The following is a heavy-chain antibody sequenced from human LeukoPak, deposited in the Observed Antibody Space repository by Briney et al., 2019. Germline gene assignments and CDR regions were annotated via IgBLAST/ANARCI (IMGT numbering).Heavy chain of an antibody. CDR1: GFSFNNYA. Sequence: GGSLRLSCAASGFSFNNYAMYWVRQAPGKGLEWVSRISSDGRSTTYADSVKGRFTISRDNAKNTLYLQMNSLRAEDTAVYYCARDRAYCSGGSCYSEDYWGQGTLVTVSS. CDR3: ARDRAYCSGGSCYSEDY. V-gene: IGHV3-74*01. J-gene: IGHJ4*02. D-gene: IGHD2-15*01. CDR2: ISSDGRST.